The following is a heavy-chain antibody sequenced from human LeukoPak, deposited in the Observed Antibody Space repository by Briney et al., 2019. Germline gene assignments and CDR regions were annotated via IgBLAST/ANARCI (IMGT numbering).Heavy chain of an antibody. J-gene: IGHJ3*02. Sequence: SQTLSLTCTVSGDSINSNNYYWSWIRQPPGKGLEWIGYIYYSGSTNYNPSLKSRVTISVDTSKNQFSLKLSSVTAADTAVYYCASGITIHPGDAFDIWGQGTMVTVSS. V-gene: IGHV4-61*05. CDR2: IYYSGST. CDR1: GDSINSNNYY. CDR3: ASGITIHPGDAFDI. D-gene: IGHD3-10*01.